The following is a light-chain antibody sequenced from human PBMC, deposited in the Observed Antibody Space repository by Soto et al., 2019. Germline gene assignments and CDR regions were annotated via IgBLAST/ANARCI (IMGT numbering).Light chain of an antibody. CDR3: NSYTTSNTRQIV. V-gene: IGLV2-14*01. CDR1: SSDVGGYNY. Sequence: QSALTQPASVSGSPGQSITISCTGTSSDVGGYNYVSWYQQHPGKAPKFMIYDVSNRPSGVSTRFSGSKSGNTASLTISGLQAEDEADSYCNSYTTSNTRQIVFGTGTKVPFL. CDR2: DVS. J-gene: IGLJ1*01.